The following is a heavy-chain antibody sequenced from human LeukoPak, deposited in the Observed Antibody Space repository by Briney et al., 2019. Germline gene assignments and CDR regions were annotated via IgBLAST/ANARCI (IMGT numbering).Heavy chain of an antibody. CDR2: INPSDGGT. Sequence: ASVKVSCKASGYTFTIFHIHWVRQAPGQGLEWMGMINPSDGGTSYAQKFQGRVTITADESTSTAYMELSSLRSEDTAVYYCARRQPGGDIVVVPASGHYYYGMDVWGQGTTVTVSS. V-gene: IGHV1-46*01. CDR3: ARRQPGGDIVVVPASGHYYYGMDV. D-gene: IGHD2-2*01. CDR1: GYTFTIFH. J-gene: IGHJ6*02.